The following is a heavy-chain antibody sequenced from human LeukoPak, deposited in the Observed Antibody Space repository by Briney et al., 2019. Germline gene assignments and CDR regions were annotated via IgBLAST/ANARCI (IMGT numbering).Heavy chain of an antibody. V-gene: IGHV4-34*01. J-gene: IGHJ1*01. CDR3: ARGRTMIVVARGPVFQY. Sequence: PSETLSLTCAVYGGSFSGYYWSWIRQPTGKGLEWIGEINHSGSTNYNPSLKSRVTISVDTSKNQFSLKLSSVTAADTAVYYCARGRTMIVVARGPVFQYWGQGTLVTVSS. CDR2: INHSGST. D-gene: IGHD3-22*01. CDR1: GGSFSGYY.